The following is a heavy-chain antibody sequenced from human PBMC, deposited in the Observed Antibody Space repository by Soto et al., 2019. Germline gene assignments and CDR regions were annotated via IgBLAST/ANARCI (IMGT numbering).Heavy chain of an antibody. CDR2: ISTGGDST. CDR1: GFTFSRYA. CDR3: VKSARYEDDD. D-gene: IGHD5-12*01. Sequence: EVQLVESGGGLVQPGGSLRLSCSASGFTFSRYAMNWVRQAPGKGLEYVSAISTGGDSTYYADSVRGRFTISRDNSKNSLYLEMNSLRADDTAVYFCVKSARYEDDDCGQGTLVTVSS. J-gene: IGHJ4*02. V-gene: IGHV3-64D*08.